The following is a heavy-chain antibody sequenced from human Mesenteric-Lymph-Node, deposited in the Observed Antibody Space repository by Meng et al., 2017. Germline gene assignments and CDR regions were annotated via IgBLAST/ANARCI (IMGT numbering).Heavy chain of an antibody. CDR2: IYYRGST. D-gene: IGHD2-15*01. Sequence: QGLCQRSGPRLGTPSQTLSLTCTVSGASISSAVCWIWIRQPPGKDLEWIGYIYYRGSTYYNPSLRSRITISVDTSKNQSSLRLRSVTAADTAVYYCASYGPCSGNNCPLSSFDHWGQGTLVTVSS. J-gene: IGHJ4*02. V-gene: IGHV4-30-4*01. CDR1: GASISSAVC. CDR3: ASYGPCSGNNCPLSSFDH.